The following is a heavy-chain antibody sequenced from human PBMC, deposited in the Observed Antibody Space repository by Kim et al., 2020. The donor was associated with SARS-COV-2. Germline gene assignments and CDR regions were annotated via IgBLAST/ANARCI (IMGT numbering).Heavy chain of an antibody. V-gene: IGHV4-30-2*01. Sequence: STYSNPSLKSPVTISVDRSKNQFSLKLSSVTAADTAVYYCARVFTYYFDYWGQGTLVTVSS. CDR3: ARVFTYYFDY. D-gene: IGHD3-10*02. J-gene: IGHJ4*02. CDR2: ST.